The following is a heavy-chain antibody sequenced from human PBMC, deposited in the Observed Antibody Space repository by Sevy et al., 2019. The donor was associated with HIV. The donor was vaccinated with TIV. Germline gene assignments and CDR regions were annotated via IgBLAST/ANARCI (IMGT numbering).Heavy chain of an antibody. CDR1: GYSFTSYW. D-gene: IGHD3-22*01. J-gene: IGHJ4*02. Sequence: GESLKISCKGSGYSFTSYWNGWVRQMPGKGLEWMGIIYPGDSDTRYSPSFQGQVTISADKSISTAYLQWSSLKASDTAMYYCARPYYYDSSSYRSDYWGQGTLVTVSS. CDR3: ARPYYYDSSSYRSDY. V-gene: IGHV5-51*01. CDR2: IYPGDSDT.